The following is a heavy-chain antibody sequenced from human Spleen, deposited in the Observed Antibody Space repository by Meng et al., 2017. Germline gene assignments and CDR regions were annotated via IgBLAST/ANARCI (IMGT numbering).Heavy chain of an antibody. CDR3: ARGPTTMAHDFDY. J-gene: IGHJ4*02. CDR1: GGSFSDYY. Sequence: QGQPQQSGVGRLKPSETPSLTCFVSGGSFSDYYWSWIRQPPGKGLEWIGEINHSGSTNYNPSLESRATISVDTSQNNLSLKLSSVTAADSAVYYCARGPTTMAHDFDYWGQGTLVTVSS. V-gene: IGHV4-34*01. D-gene: IGHD4-11*01. CDR2: INHSGST.